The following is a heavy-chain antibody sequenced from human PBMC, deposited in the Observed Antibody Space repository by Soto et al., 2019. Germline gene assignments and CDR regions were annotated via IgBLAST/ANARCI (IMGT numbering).Heavy chain of an antibody. CDR2: VWFDGSKK. J-gene: IGHJ4*02. CDR3: AREGRAYCGGDGSLFDN. Sequence: QVQLVESGGGVVQSGRSLRLSCAASGFTFSSYGMHWVRQAPGKGLEWVALVWFDGSKKYYADSVKGRFTISRDNSKKTLYLQRNSLRGEDTAVYYCAREGRAYCGGDGSLFDNWGQGTLVTVSS. D-gene: IGHD2-21*02. CDR1: GFTFSSYG. V-gene: IGHV3-33*01.